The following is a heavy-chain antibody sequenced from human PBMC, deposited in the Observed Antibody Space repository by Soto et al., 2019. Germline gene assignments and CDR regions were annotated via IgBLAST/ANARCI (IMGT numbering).Heavy chain of an antibody. V-gene: IGHV3-53*01. D-gene: IGHD6-25*01. CDR3: ARDRSDSSRADSFDI. CDR1: GFSVSNTY. J-gene: IGHJ3*02. Sequence: GGSLRLSCAVSGFSVSNTYMSWVRQAPGKGLEWISVIYRGRATYYADSVKGRFTISRDDSRNTVYLQMNSLTTEDTAVCFCARDRSDSSRADSFDIWGQGTMVTVSS. CDR2: IYRGRAT.